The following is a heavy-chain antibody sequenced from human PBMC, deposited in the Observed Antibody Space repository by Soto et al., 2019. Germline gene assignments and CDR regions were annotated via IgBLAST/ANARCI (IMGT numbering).Heavy chain of an antibody. J-gene: IGHJ3*02. CDR2: IYYSGST. V-gene: IGHV4-59*01. Sequence: SETLSLSCTVSGGSISGYYWSWIRQPPGKGLEWIGYIYYSGSTNYNPSLKSRVTISVDTSKNQFSLKLSSVTAADTAVYYCARWLQDHIRGAFDIWGQGTMVTVSS. CDR3: ARWLQDHIRGAFDI. CDR1: GGSISGYY. D-gene: IGHD5-12*01.